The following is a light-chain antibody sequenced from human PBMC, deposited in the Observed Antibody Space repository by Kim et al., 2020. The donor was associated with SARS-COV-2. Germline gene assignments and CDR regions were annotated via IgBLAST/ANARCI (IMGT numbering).Light chain of an antibody. J-gene: IGKJ4*01. Sequence: APGETPTPPCRAMQSVSGSYLAWYQQKPGQAPRLLIYGASSRATGIPDRFSGSGSGTDFTLTISRLEPEDFAVYYCQQYGSSPLTFGGGTKVDIK. V-gene: IGKV3-20*01. CDR3: QQYGSSPLT. CDR1: QSVSGSY. CDR2: GAS.